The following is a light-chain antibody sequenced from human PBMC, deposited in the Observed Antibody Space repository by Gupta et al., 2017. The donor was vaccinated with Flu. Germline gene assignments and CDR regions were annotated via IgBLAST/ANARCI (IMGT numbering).Light chain of an antibody. V-gene: IGLV2-11*01. J-gene: IGLJ1*01. CDR3: CSYTSSVRCV. CDR2: NVN. CDR1: SSDVGGHDY. Sequence: QSALIQPPSVSGSPGQSVTISCTGTSSDVGGHDYVSWHQQRPGTVPKRMIYNVNSRPSGVPDRFSGSRSGHTASMTISGLQAEGEADYWCCSYTSSVRCVFGSGTKVTV.